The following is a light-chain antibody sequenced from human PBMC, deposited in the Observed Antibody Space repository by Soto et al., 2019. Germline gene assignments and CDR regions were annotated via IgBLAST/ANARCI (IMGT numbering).Light chain of an antibody. CDR3: SSYTSSSIYV. V-gene: IGLV2-14*01. CDR2: EVS. J-gene: IGLJ1*01. Sequence: QSVLTQPASVSGSPGQSITISCTGTSSYVGGYNYVSWYQRHPGKAPKLMIYEVSNRPSGVSNRFSGSKSGNTASLTISGLQAEDEADYYCSSYTSSSIYVFGTGTKVTVL. CDR1: SSYVGGYNY.